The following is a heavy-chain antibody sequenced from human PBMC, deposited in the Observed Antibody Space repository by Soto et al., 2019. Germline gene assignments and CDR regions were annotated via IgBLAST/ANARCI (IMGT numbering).Heavy chain of an antibody. CDR2: ILGTGKDT. CDR3: AGLRGTPPPCPGY. J-gene: IGHJ4*02. V-gene: IGHV3-23*01. D-gene: IGHD3-16*01. CDR1: GFNFSYNA. Sequence: GGSLRLSCVASGFNFSYNAMTWVRQAPGKGLEWVSTILGTGKDTYYADSVKGRFTISRDPSKNTLYLQMNSLRAEDTAVYYCAGLRGTPPPCPGYGGGGPLVTLSS.